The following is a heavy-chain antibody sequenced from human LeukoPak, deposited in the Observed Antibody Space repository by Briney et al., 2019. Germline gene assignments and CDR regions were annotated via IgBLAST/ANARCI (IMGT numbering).Heavy chain of an antibody. D-gene: IGHD3-10*01. CDR3: AEVESSYCRI. Sequence: PGGPLRLSCVASGLTFGNYGMNWVSQAPGKGLEWVSSIGGSGSTTYYADSVRGRFTISRDNSKNSMYLQMSSLRAEDTAIYYCAEVESSYCRIWGQGTLVTVSS. V-gene: IGHV3-23*01. CDR1: GLTFGNYG. J-gene: IGHJ4*02. CDR2: IGGSGSTT.